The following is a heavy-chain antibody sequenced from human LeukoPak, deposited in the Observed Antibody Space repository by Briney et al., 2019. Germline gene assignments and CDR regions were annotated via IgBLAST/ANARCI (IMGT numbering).Heavy chain of an antibody. V-gene: IGHV3-64*01. CDR3: SREDYGGYIDF. J-gene: IGHJ4*02. CDR2: ISSNRDIT. D-gene: IGHD4/OR15-4a*01. Sequence: PGGSLRLSCAVQGFPLRTYSTAWVPQAPGKGLESVSSISSNRDITYYAKSVKGRFTISRDNSKNTLYLQLGGLRAEDMAVYYCSREDYGGYIDFWGQGTLVTVSS. CDR1: GFPLRTYS.